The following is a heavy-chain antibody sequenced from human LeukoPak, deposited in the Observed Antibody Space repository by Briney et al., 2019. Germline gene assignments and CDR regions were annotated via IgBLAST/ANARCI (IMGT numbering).Heavy chain of an antibody. Sequence: GGSLRLSCAASGFSLSSFGMHWVRQAPGKGLDWVAVISHDGTFQNYADSVKGRFTISRDISKNTLYLEINSLGAEDTALFYCARDRDFNFDYWGQGTLVTVSS. CDR1: GFSLSSFG. CDR3: ARDRDFNFDY. J-gene: IGHJ4*02. V-gene: IGHV3-33*01. D-gene: IGHD3-9*01. CDR2: ISHDGTFQ.